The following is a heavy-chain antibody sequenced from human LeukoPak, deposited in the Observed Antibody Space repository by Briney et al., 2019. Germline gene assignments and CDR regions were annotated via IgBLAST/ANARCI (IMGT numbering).Heavy chain of an antibody. D-gene: IGHD2-15*01. CDR2: ISSSGSTI. J-gene: IGHJ6*02. V-gene: IGHV3-11*01. CDR1: GFTFSDYY. Sequence: GGSLRLSCAASGFTFSDYYMSWIRQAPGKGLEWVSYISSSGSTIYYADSVKGRFTISRDSAKNSLYLQMNSLRAEDTAVYYCARDGGYCSGGSCYAHYYYYGMDVWGQGTTVTVSS. CDR3: ARDGGYCSGGSCYAHYYYYGMDV.